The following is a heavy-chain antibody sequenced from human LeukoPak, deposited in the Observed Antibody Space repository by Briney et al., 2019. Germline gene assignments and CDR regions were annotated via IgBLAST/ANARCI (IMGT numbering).Heavy chain of an antibody. CDR1: GYTFTNYY. Sequence: ASVKVSCKASGYTFTNYYMHWVRQAPGQGLEWMGWINPNSGGTNYAQKFQGRVTMTRDTSISTAYMELSRLRSDDTAVYYCARDEPTNLSIDYWGQGTLVTVSS. V-gene: IGHV1-2*02. D-gene: IGHD1-14*01. J-gene: IGHJ4*02. CDR2: INPNSGGT. CDR3: ARDEPTNLSIDY.